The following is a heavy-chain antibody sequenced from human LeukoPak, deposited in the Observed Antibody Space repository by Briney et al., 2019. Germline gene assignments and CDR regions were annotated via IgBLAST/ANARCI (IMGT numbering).Heavy chain of an antibody. D-gene: IGHD7-27*01. CDR2: INSDGSST. Sequence: SGGSLRLSCAASGFTFSSYWMHWVRQAPGKGLVWVSRINSDGSSTSYADSVKRRFTISRDNAKNTLYLQMNSLRADDSGVYYCARDVRGRTPLKLGMKWFDPWGQGTRVTVSS. V-gene: IGHV3-74*01. CDR3: ARDVRGRTPLKLGMKWFDP. CDR1: GFTFSSYW. J-gene: IGHJ5*02.